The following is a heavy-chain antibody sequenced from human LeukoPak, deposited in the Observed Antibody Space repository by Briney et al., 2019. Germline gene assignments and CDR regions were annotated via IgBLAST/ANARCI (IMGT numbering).Heavy chain of an antibody. CDR1: GFTFSSYG. CDR2: ISGSDDNI. CDR3: AKDLVTAVTVGYYFDY. V-gene: IGHV3-23*01. Sequence: QPGGSLRLSRAASGFTFSSYGMSWVRQAPGKGLEWVSAISGSDDNIYYADSVKGRFTISRDNSKNTLYLQMNSLRVEDTAVYFCAKDLVTAVTVGYYFDYWGQGTLVTVSS. J-gene: IGHJ4*02. D-gene: IGHD4-17*01.